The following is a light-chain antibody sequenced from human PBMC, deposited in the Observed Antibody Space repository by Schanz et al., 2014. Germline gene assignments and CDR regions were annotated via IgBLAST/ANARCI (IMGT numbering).Light chain of an antibody. CDR1: SSDVGNYNL. Sequence: QSALTQSASVSGSPGQSITISCTGISSDVGNYNLVSWYQQHPGKAPKLMIYDDIRRPSGVSDRFSGSKSGNTASLTISGLQAEDEADYYCCSYAGSSTFVFGTGTKLTVL. CDR3: CSYAGSSTFV. CDR2: DDI. J-gene: IGLJ1*01. V-gene: IGLV2-23*01.